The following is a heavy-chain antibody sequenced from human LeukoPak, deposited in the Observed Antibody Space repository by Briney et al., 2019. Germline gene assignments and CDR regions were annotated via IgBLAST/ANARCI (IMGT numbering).Heavy chain of an antibody. D-gene: IGHD5-24*01. CDR3: ARAPADGGDYYGMDV. CDR2: IYSGGST. CDR1: GFTVSSNY. V-gene: IGHV3-53*01. Sequence: GGSLRVSCAASGFTVSSNYMSWVRQARGKGLEWVSVIYSGGSTYYADSVKGRFTISRDNSKNTLYLQMNSLRAEDTAVYYCARAPADGGDYYGMDVWGKGTTVTVSS. J-gene: IGHJ6*04.